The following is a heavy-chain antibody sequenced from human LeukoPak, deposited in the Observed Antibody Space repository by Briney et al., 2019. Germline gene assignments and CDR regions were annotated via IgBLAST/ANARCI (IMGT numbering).Heavy chain of an antibody. J-gene: IGHJ5*02. CDR1: GGSITSGGYY. Sequence: SETLSLTCTVSGGSITSGGYYWSWIRQPPGKGLEWIGEINHSGSTNYNPSLKSRVTISVDTSKNQFSLKLSSVTAADTAVYYCARGRRYSSSWRLFDPWGQGTLVTVSS. CDR2: INHSGST. D-gene: IGHD6-13*01. CDR3: ARGRRYSSSWRLFDP. V-gene: IGHV4-34*01.